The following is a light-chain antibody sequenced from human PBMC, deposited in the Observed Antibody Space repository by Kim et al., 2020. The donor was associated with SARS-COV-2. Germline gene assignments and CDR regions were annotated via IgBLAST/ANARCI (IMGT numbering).Light chain of an antibody. CDR2: KAS. J-gene: IGKJ2*01. Sequence: SASIGDRVNITCRASQSISSWLAWYQQKPGKAPKVLIYKASTLPTGVPSRFSGSGSGTEFTLTISCLQPDDFASYYCQQYDTYSYTFGQGTKLEI. CDR1: QSISSW. CDR3: QQYDTYSYT. V-gene: IGKV1-5*03.